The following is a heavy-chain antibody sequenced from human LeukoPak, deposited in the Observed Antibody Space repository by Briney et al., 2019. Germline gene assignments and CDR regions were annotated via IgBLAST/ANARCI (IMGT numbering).Heavy chain of an antibody. J-gene: IGHJ4*02. Sequence: PGGSLRLSCAASRFTFSSYGMHWVRQAPGKGLEWVAVIWYDGTNKYYADSVKGRFTISRDNSKNTLFLQMNSLRAEDTAVYYCARAAYDSSGYLTLWGRGTLVTVSS. CDR2: IWYDGTNK. CDR1: RFTFSSYG. V-gene: IGHV3-33*01. D-gene: IGHD3-22*01. CDR3: ARAAYDSSGYLTL.